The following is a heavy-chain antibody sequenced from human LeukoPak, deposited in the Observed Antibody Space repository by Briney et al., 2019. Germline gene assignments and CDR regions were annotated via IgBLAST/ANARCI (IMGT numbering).Heavy chain of an antibody. D-gene: IGHD3-16*01. Sequence: GGSLRLSCAASGFTFSSYGMHWVRQAPGKGLEWVAVIWYDGSNKYYADSVKGRFTISRDNSKNTLYLQMNSLRVEDTAVYYCTRGGENDYSDSWGQGTLVTVSS. CDR2: IWYDGSNK. V-gene: IGHV3-33*01. J-gene: IGHJ4*02. CDR3: TRGGENDYSDS. CDR1: GFTFSSYG.